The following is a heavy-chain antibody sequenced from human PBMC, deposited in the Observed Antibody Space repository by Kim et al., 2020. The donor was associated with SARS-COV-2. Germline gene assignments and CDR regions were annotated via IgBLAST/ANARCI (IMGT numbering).Heavy chain of an antibody. CDR3: TTDLGEWEVLPFYFNY. D-gene: IGHD1-26*01. V-gene: IGHV3-23*01. J-gene: IGHJ4*02. Sequence: GGSLRLSCAVSGFTFSSYAMSWVRQAPGKGLEWVSTISYSGGITYYADSVKGRFTISRDNSKNTLFLQMGSLRAEDTALYFCTTDLGEWEVLPFYFNYWGQGTPVTVSS. CDR2: ISYSGGIT. CDR1: GFTFSSYA.